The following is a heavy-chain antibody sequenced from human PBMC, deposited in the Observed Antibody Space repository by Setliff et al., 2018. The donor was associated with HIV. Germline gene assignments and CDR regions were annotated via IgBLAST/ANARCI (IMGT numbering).Heavy chain of an antibody. CDR3: ARNDYGSGTYNWFDP. J-gene: IGHJ5*02. CDR2: INHSGST. Sequence: KTSETLSLTCAVYGGSFSGYYWSWIRQPPGKGLEWIGEINHSGSTNYNPSLKSRVTISVDTSKNQFSLKLSSVTAADTAVYYCARNDYGSGTYNWFDPWGQGTLVTVSS. CDR1: GGSFSGYY. D-gene: IGHD3-10*01. V-gene: IGHV4-34*01.